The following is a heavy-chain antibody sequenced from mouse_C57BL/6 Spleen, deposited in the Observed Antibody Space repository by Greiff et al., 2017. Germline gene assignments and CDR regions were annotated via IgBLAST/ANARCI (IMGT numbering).Heavy chain of an antibody. Sequence: QVQLQQSGPELVKPGASVKISCKASGYAFSGSWMNWVKQRPGKGLEWIGRIYPGDGDTNYNGKFKGKATLTADKPSSPAYMQLSSLASEDSAVYFCGRSGDSSGAGFAYWGQGTLVTVSA. J-gene: IGHJ3*01. CDR2: IYPGDGDT. V-gene: IGHV1-82*01. D-gene: IGHD3-2*02. CDR3: GRSGDSSGAGFAY. CDR1: GYAFSGSW.